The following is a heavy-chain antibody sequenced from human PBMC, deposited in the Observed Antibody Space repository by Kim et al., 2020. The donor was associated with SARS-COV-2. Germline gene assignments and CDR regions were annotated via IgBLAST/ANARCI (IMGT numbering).Heavy chain of an antibody. Sequence: YYNPSLKSRVNKSVDTSKNQFSRKLSSVTAADTAVYYCARNLGGGNWFDPWGQGTLVTVSS. CDR3: ARNLGGGNWFDP. J-gene: IGHJ5*02. V-gene: IGHV4-31*02. D-gene: IGHD1-26*01.